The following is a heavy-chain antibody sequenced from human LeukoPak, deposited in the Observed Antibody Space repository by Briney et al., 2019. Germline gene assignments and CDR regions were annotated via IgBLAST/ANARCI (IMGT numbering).Heavy chain of an antibody. D-gene: IGHD2-21*01. CDR3: ARGIGYCGGDCRDY. V-gene: IGHV1-8*03. Sequence: ASVKVSFKASGYTFISYDINWVRQATGQGLEWMGWMNPNGGNTGYAQKFQGRVTITRNTSISTAYMELSSLRSEDTAVYYCARGIGYCGGDCRDYWGQGTLVTVSS. J-gene: IGHJ4*02. CDR2: MNPNGGNT. CDR1: GYTFISYD.